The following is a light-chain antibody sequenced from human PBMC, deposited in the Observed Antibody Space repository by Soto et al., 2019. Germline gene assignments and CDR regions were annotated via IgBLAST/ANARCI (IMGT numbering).Light chain of an antibody. CDR3: QQYGSSGT. Sequence: TQSPSSLSASIGDRVTITCQASQDIADYFAWYQQKPGQAPRLLIYGASNRATGIPDRFSGSGSGTDFTLTISRLEPEDFAVYYCQQYGSSGTFGQGTKV. V-gene: IGKV3-20*01. J-gene: IGKJ1*01. CDR2: GAS. CDR1: QDIADY.